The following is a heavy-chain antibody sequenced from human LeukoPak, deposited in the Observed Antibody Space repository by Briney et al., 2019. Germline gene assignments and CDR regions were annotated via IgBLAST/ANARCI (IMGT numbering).Heavy chain of an antibody. J-gene: IGHJ4*02. CDR3: ARDAQRGFDYSNSLQY. Sequence: PGGSLRLSCVASGFTYSHYGMHWVRQAPGKGLERVAVIWSDGTEKYYADAVKGRFTISRDDSRKTVYLQMNRLRGEDTAVYYCARDAQRGFDYSNSLQYWGQGTLVTASS. CDR1: GFTYSHYG. D-gene: IGHD4-11*01. V-gene: IGHV3-33*08. CDR2: IWSDGTEK.